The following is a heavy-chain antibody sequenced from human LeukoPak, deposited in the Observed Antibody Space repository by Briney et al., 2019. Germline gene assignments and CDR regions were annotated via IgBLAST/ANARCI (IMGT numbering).Heavy chain of an antibody. CDR3: ALIAYSSGQGDAFDI. J-gene: IGHJ3*02. D-gene: IGHD6-19*01. V-gene: IGHV3-23*01. CDR2: ISGSGGST. CDR1: GFTFSSYA. Sequence: GGSLRLSCAASGFTFSSYAMSWVRQAPGKGLEWVSAISGSGGSTYYADSVKGRFTISRDNSKNTLYLQMNSLGAEDTAVYYCALIAYSSGQGDAFDIWGQGTMVTVSS.